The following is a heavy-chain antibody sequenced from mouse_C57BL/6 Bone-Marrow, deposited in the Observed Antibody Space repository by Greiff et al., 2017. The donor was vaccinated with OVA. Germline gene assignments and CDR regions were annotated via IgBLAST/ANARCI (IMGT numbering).Heavy chain of an antibody. CDR1: GYSITSGYY. CDR2: ISYDGSN. D-gene: IGHD2-12*01. Sequence: ESGPGLVKPSQSLSLTCSVTGYSITSGYYWNWIRQFPGNKLEWMGYISYDGSNNYNPSLKNRISITRDTSKNQFFLKLNSVTTEDTATYYCASKTVYYMMDYWGQGTSVTVSS. CDR3: ASKTVYYMMDY. J-gene: IGHJ4*01. V-gene: IGHV3-6*01.